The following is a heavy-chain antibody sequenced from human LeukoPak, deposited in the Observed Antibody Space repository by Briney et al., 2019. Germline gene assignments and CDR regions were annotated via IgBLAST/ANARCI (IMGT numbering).Heavy chain of an antibody. J-gene: IGHJ4*02. CDR2: IIPNLGTT. CDR1: GGTSNSHA. D-gene: IGHD3-22*01. V-gene: IGHV1-69*04. Sequence: SVKVSCKASGGTSNSHAISWVRQAPGQGLEWMGRIIPNLGTTNRAQNFQARVTLTADKSTNTAYMELTSLTSDDTAVYYCATTNDGGGYQWGDFFDFWGQGTLVTVSS. CDR3: ATTNDGGGYQWGDFFDF.